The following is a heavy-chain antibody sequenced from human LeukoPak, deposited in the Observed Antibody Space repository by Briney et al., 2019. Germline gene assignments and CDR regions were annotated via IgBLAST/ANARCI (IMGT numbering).Heavy chain of an antibody. J-gene: IGHJ4*02. D-gene: IGHD1-26*01. CDR1: GFTFSSYG. Sequence: GGSLRLSCAASGFTFSSYGMHWVRQAPGKGLEWVAFIRYDGSNKYYADSVKGRFTISRDNSKNTLYLQMNSLRAEDTAVYYCAKEQWSYSLFDYWAREPWSPSPQ. V-gene: IGHV3-30*02. CDR2: IRYDGSNK. CDR3: AKEQWSYSLFDY.